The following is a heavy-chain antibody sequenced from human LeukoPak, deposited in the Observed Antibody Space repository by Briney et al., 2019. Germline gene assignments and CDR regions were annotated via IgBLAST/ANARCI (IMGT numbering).Heavy chain of an antibody. CDR2: ISYDGSNK. D-gene: IGHD6-13*01. CDR3: ARVQPGYSSSWYDDY. Sequence: GGSLRLSCAASGFTFSSYAMHWVRQAPGKGLEWVAVISYDGSNKYYADSVKGRFTISRDNSKNTLYLQMNSLRAEDTAVYYCARVQPGYSSSWYDDYWGQGTLVTVSS. CDR1: GFTFSSYA. V-gene: IGHV3-30-3*01. J-gene: IGHJ4*02.